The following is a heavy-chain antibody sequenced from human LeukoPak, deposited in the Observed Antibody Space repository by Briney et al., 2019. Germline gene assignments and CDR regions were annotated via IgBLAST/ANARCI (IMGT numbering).Heavy chain of an antibody. J-gene: IGHJ4*02. CDR2: ISGSGGST. Sequence: GGSLRLSCAASGFTFSSYAMSWVRQAPGKGLEWVSAISGSGGSTYYADSVEGRFTISRDNSKNTLYLQMNSLRAEDTAVYYCAKDREYYYDSSGYFHFDYWGQGTLVTVSS. CDR1: GFTFSSYA. V-gene: IGHV3-23*01. CDR3: AKDREYYYDSSGYFHFDY. D-gene: IGHD3-22*01.